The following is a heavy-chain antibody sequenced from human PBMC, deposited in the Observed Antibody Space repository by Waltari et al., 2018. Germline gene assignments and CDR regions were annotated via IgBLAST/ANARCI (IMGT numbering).Heavy chain of an antibody. J-gene: IGHJ4*02. CDR1: GFTFSSYG. V-gene: IGHV3-30*03. Sequence: QVQLVESGGGVVQPGRSLRLSCAASGFTFSSYGMHWVRQAPGKGLEWVAVISYDGSNKYYADSVKGRFTISRDNSKNTLYLQMNSLRSEDTAVYYCARDPATVTKGGFDYWGQGTLVTVSS. CDR3: ARDPATVTKGGFDY. D-gene: IGHD4-4*01. CDR2: ISYDGSNK.